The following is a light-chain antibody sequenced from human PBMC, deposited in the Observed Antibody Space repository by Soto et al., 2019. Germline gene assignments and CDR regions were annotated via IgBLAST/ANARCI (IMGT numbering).Light chain of an antibody. J-gene: IGKJ1*01. CDR3: QQYNKWWT. CDR1: QSVGSSY. V-gene: IGKV3-15*01. CDR2: GAS. Sequence: VVSQSPGTLSLSPGERATLSCRASQSVGSSYLAWYQQKPGQAPRLLIYGASTRATGIPARFSGSGSGAEFTLTISSLQSEDFAVYYCQQYNKWWTFGQGTKVAIK.